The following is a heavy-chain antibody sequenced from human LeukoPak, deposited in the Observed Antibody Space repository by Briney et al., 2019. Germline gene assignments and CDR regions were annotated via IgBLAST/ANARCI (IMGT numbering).Heavy chain of an antibody. Sequence: SETLSLTCTVSGDSVSSSRYHWGWVRQTPGKGLESLGIIYYSGNTYYNPSIKSRVTMSVDTFKNQFSLRLTSVTAADTAVYYCARDRGGIAAASWSGAFDIWGQGTMVTVSS. J-gene: IGHJ3*02. V-gene: IGHV4-39*07. CDR1: GDSVSSSRYH. CDR3: ARDRGGIAAASWSGAFDI. CDR2: IYYSGNT. D-gene: IGHD6-13*01.